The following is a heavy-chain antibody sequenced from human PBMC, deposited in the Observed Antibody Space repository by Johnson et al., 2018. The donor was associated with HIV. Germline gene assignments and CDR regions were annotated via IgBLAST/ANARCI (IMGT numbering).Heavy chain of an antibody. V-gene: IGHV3-66*03. CDR3: ARDRGRYGYAAFDI. J-gene: IGHJ3*02. Sequence: VQLVESGGGLIQPGGSLRLSCAASGFTVSSNYMSWVRQAPGKGLEWVSLIYSGGSTYYADSVKGRFTISRDNSKNTLYLQMNSLRAEDTAVYYCARDRGRYGYAAFDIWGQGTMVTVSS. CDR2: IYSGGST. CDR1: GFTVSSNY. D-gene: IGHD5-18*01.